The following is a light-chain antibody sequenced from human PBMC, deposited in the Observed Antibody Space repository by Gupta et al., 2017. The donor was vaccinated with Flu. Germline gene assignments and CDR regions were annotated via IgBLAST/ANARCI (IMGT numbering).Light chain of an antibody. CDR1: KSISSY. CDR2: AAS. Sequence: DRVTITCRASKSISSYLNWYQQKPGKAPKLLIYAASSLQSGVASRFSGSGSGTDFTLTISSLQPEDFATYYCQQSYSTPRYTFGQGTKLEIK. CDR3: QQSYSTPRYT. J-gene: IGKJ2*01. V-gene: IGKV1-39*01.